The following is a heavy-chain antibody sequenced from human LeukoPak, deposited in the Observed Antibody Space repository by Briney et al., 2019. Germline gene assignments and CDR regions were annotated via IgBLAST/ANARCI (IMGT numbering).Heavy chain of an antibody. V-gene: IGHV1-46*01. CDR3: ARSIAVADDY. Sequence: ASVKVSCKASGYTFTSYYMYWVRQAPGQGLEWMGIINPSGGSTSYAQKFQGRVTMTRDTSTSTVYMELSSLRSEDTTVFYCARSIAVADDYWGQGTLVTVSS. D-gene: IGHD6-19*01. CDR1: GYTFTSYY. J-gene: IGHJ4*02. CDR2: INPSGGST.